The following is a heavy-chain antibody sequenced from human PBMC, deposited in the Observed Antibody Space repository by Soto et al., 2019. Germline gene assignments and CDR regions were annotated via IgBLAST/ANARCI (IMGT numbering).Heavy chain of an antibody. V-gene: IGHV4-59*01. D-gene: IGHD1-26*01. J-gene: IGHJ4*02. Sequence: SETLSLTCTVSGGSISSNYWTWIRQPPGKGLEWIGYVYNSGSTNYNPSLKSRVTISEDTSKSQFSLKVNSMTAADTAVYYCARAVGASRQGFDYWGQGTLVTVSS. CDR1: GGSISSNY. CDR3: ARAVGASRQGFDY. CDR2: VYNSGST.